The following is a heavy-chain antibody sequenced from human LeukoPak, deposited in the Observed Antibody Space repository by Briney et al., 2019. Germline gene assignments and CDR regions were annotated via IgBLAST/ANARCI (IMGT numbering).Heavy chain of an antibody. J-gene: IGHJ4*02. Sequence: PSETLPLTCTLSGGSISPYFWSWIRQPPEKGLEWIGYIYYRGSTNYNPSLKSRVTISLEPSKDQFSLKLSSVTAADTAVYYCAREGVVKGYFDYWGQGTLVTVSS. CDR3: AREGVVKGYFDY. CDR1: GGSISPYF. D-gene: IGHD3-3*01. CDR2: IYYRGST. V-gene: IGHV4-59*01.